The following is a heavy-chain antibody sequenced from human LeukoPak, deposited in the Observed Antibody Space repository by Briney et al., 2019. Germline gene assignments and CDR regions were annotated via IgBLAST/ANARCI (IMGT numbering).Heavy chain of an antibody. CDR3: ARDPGGYVPDFDY. J-gene: IGHJ4*02. CDR2: INHSGST. CDR1: GGSFSGYY. Sequence: SETLSLTCAVYGGSFSGYYWSWIRQPPGKGLEWIGEINHSGSTNYNPSLKSRVTISVDTSKNQFSLKLSSVTAADTAVYYCARDPGGYVPDFDYWGQGTLVTVSS. D-gene: IGHD5-12*01. V-gene: IGHV4-34*01.